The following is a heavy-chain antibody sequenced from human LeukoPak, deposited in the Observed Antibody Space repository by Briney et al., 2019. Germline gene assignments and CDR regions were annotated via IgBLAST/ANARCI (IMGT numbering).Heavy chain of an antibody. V-gene: IGHV3-7*01. J-gene: IGHJ2*01. CDR3: ARDLRAGGTWSYGVYFDL. D-gene: IGHD4-17*01. CDR2: IKQDGSEK. CDR1: GFTFSSYW. Sequence: SGGSLRLSCAASGFTFSSYWMSWVRQAPGKGLEWVANIKQDGSEKNYVDSVKGRFTISRDNAKNSVYLLLNSLTPEDTAVYYCARDLRAGGTWSYGVYFDLWGRGTLVTVSS.